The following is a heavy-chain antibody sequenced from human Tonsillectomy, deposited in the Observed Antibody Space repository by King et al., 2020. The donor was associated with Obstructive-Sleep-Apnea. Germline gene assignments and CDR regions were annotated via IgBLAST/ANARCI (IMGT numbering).Heavy chain of an antibody. D-gene: IGHD2-2*02. CDR1: GFTFSNYN. CDR2: ISSRSNTI. J-gene: IGHJ4*02. CDR3: ARDPEAAIVSTHYFDY. V-gene: IGHV3-48*04. Sequence: DVQLVESGGGLVQPGGSLRLSCAASGFTFSNYNMNWVRQAPGKGLEWVSYISSRSNTIYYADSVKGRFTISRDNDKNSLYLQMNSLRAEDTAVYYCARDPEAAIVSTHYFDYWGQGTLVTVSS.